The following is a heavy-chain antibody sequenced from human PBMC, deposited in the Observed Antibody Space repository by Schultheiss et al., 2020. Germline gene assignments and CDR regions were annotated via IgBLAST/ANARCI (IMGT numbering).Heavy chain of an antibody. V-gene: IGHV4-34*01. CDR1: GGSFSGYY. CDR2: IYTSGST. Sequence: SETLSLTCAVYGGSFSGYYWCWIRQPPGKGLEWIGRIYTSGSTNYTPSLKSRVTISLDTSKNHFSLKVSSVTAADTAVYYCARAGSSSGWIEYFQHWGQGTLVTVSS. J-gene: IGHJ1*01. D-gene: IGHD6-19*01. CDR3: ARAGSSSGWIEYFQH.